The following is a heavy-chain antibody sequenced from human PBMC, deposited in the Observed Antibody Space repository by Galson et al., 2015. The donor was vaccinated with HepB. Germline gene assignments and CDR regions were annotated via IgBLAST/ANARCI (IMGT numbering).Heavy chain of an antibody. CDR2: INTNTGNP. CDR1: GYTFTSYA. CDR3: AREVVPAATPYYYYYYMDV. D-gene: IGHD2-2*01. J-gene: IGHJ6*03. V-gene: IGHV7-4-1*02. Sequence: SVKVSCKASGYTFTSYAMNWVRQAPGQGLEWMGWINTNTGNPTYAQGFTGRFVFSLDTSVSTAYLQISSLKAEDTAVYYCAREVVPAATPYYYYYYMDVWGKGTTVTVSS.